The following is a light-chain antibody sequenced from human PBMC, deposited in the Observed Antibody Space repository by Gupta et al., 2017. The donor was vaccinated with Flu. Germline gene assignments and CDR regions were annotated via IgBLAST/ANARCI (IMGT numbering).Light chain of an antibody. CDR1: QGISSW. CDR3: QRANSFPYT. CDR2: AAS. Sequence: DIQMTQSPSSVSASVGDRVTITCRASQGISSWLAWYQQKPGKAPKLLIYAASSLQSGLPSRFSGSASATDITLTISILHPEDFATYYCQRANSFPYTFGQGTKLEIK. J-gene: IGKJ2*01. V-gene: IGKV1D-12*01.